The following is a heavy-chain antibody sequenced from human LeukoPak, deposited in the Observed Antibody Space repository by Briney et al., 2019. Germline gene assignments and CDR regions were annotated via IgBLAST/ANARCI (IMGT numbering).Heavy chain of an antibody. Sequence: PGGSLRLSCAASGFTFSTYAMAWVRQAPGKGLEGVSSISPSGGDTYYADSVRGRFTTSRDNSKNTVDLQMNSLRAEDTAVYYCAKRIQYSSPDSYFDFWGQGTLVTVSS. J-gene: IGHJ4*02. D-gene: IGHD6-6*01. V-gene: IGHV3-23*01. CDR3: AKRIQYSSPDSYFDF. CDR1: GFTFSTYA. CDR2: ISPSGGDT.